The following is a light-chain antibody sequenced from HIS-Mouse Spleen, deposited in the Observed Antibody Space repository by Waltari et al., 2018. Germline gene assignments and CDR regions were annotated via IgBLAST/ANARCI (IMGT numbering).Light chain of an antibody. V-gene: IGKV4-1*01. CDR3: QQYYSTPYT. CDR2: WAS. J-gene: IGKJ2*01. CDR1: QSVFYRPNNKNY. Sequence: SLAVSLGERATINCKSSQSVFYRPNNKNYLAWYQQKPGQPPKLLIYWASTRESGVPDRFSGSGSGTDFTLTISSLQAEDVAVYYCQQYYSTPYTFGQGTKLEIK.